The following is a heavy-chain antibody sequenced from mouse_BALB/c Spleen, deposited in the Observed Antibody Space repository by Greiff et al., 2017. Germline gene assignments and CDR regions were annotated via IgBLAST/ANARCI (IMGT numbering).Heavy chain of an antibody. D-gene: IGHD2-4*01. V-gene: IGHV1-55*01. CDR3: TRGTMIKGGYAMDY. CDR2: IYPGRGIT. Sequence: QVKLQQSGAELVKPGASVKMSCKASGYTFTSYWINWVKQRPGQGLEWIGDIYPGRGITNYNEKFKSKATLTLDTSSSTAYMQLSSLTSEDSAVYCCTRGTMIKGGYAMDYWGQGTSVTVSS. J-gene: IGHJ4*01. CDR1: GYTFTSYW.